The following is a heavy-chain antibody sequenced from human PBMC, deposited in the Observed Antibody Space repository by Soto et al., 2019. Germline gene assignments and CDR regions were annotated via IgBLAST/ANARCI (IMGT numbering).Heavy chain of an antibody. D-gene: IGHD2-15*01. CDR2: INHSGST. CDR1: GGSFSGYY. J-gene: IGHJ4*02. CDR3: ARGILGHFDY. V-gene: IGHV4-34*01. Sequence: QVQLQQWGAGLLKPSETLSLTCAVYGGSFSGYYWSWIRQPPGKGLEWIGEINHSGSTNYNPSLKSRVTISVDTSKNQFSLELSSVTAADTAVYYCARGILGHFDYWGQGTLVTVSS.